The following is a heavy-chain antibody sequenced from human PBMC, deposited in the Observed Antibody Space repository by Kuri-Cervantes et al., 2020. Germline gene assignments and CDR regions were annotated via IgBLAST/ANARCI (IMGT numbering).Heavy chain of an antibody. CDR3: AKDVFVDTATAPLN. J-gene: IGHJ4*02. CDR2: ISYDGGNK. D-gene: IGHD5-18*01. Sequence: GGSLRLSCAASGCTFSGYGMHWVRQAPGKGLEWVAVISYDGGNKYYADSVKGRFNISRDNSKNTLYLLMNSLRAEYSGVYYCAKDVFVDTATAPLNWGQGTLVTVSS. V-gene: IGHV3-30*18. CDR1: GCTFSGYG.